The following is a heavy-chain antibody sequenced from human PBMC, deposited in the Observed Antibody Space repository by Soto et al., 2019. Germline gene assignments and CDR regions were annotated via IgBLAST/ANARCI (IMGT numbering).Heavy chain of an antibody. CDR3: VKGFYLCDY. CDR2: INPNGGIT. CDR1: GYTFTSYY. J-gene: IGHJ4*02. V-gene: IGHV1-46*03. Sequence: QVQLVQSGAEVKKPGASVKVSCKASGYTFTSYYIQWVRQAPGQGPEWMGIINPNGGITNYAQKFQGRVTLTRDTSTATLYMELSSLRSEDTAVYYCVKGFYLCDYWGQGTLVTVSS. D-gene: IGHD2-2*01.